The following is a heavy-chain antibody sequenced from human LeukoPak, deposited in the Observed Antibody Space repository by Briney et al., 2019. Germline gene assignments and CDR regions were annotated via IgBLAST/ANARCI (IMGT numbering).Heavy chain of an antibody. J-gene: IGHJ3*02. CDR3: AKDLSWYGGAFDI. CDR1: GFTFSSYW. V-gene: IGHV3-74*01. Sequence: PGGSLRLSCAASGFTFSSYWMPWVRQAPGKGLVWVSRINGDGSSTTYADSVKGRFTISRDNSKNTLYLQMNSLRAEDTAVYYCAKDLSWYGGAFDIWGQGTMVTVSS. D-gene: IGHD6-13*01. CDR2: INGDGSST.